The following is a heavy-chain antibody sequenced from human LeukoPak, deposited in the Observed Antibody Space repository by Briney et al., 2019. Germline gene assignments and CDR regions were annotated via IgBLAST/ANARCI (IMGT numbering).Heavy chain of an antibody. D-gene: IGHD3-16*02. Sequence: DSVKGRFTISRDNSKNTLYLQMNSLRAEDTAVYYCARDGVVMITFRGVIAVDWGQGTLVTVSS. V-gene: IGHV3-30*01. CDR3: ARDGVVMITFRGVIAVD. J-gene: IGHJ4*02.